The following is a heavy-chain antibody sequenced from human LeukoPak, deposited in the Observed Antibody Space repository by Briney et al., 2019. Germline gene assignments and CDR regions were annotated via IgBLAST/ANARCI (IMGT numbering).Heavy chain of an antibody. Sequence: ASVKVSCKASGYTFTSYGISWVRQAPGQGLEWMGWISAYNGNTNYAQKLQGRVTMTTDTSTSTAYMELRSLRSDDTAVYYCARDQYSGSSGILWDYWGQGTLVTVSS. D-gene: IGHD3-10*01. J-gene: IGHJ4*02. CDR1: GYTFTSYG. V-gene: IGHV1-18*01. CDR3: ARDQYSGSSGILWDY. CDR2: ISAYNGNT.